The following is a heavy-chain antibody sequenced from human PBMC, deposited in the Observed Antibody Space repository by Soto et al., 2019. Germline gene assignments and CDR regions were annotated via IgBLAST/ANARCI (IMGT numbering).Heavy chain of an antibody. Sequence: QVQLVQSGAEVKRPGASVKVSCKASGYTFNRYGIGWLRQAPGEGLEWMGGISAANGNTNYAQKLQGRVTMTTDTSTSTAYMDVRSLRSDETALYYCARILWFGEPVPDSWGQGTLVTVSS. CDR1: GYTFNRYG. D-gene: IGHD3-10*01. J-gene: IGHJ5*01. V-gene: IGHV1-18*01. CDR2: ISAANGNT. CDR3: ARILWFGEPVPDS.